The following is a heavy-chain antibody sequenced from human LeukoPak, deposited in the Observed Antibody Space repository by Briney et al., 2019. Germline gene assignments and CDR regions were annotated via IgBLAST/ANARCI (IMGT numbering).Heavy chain of an antibody. CDR1: GFTFSAYA. D-gene: IGHD3-10*01. J-gene: IGHJ4*02. CDR2: ISGSDGNT. CDR3: AKSDCGSIDCKRLHY. V-gene: IGHV3-23*01. Sequence: PGGSLRLSCVASGFTFSAYALHWVRQAPGKALEWVSGISGSDGNTYYGGSVMGRFTISRDNSKNTLYLQMNSLRADDTAFYYCAKSDCGSIDCKRLHYWGQGTLVTVSS.